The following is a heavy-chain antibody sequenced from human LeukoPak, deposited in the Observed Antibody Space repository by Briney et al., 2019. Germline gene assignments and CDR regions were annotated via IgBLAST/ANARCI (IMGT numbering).Heavy chain of an antibody. CDR2: IGSPGDT. J-gene: IGHJ2*01. CDR1: GFTFSVYD. D-gene: IGHD3-10*01. V-gene: IGHV3-13*01. Sequence: GGSLRLSCAASGFTFSVYDMHWVRQATGKGPEWVSAIGSPGDTYYPGSVKGRFTISRENAKNSLYLQMNSLRDGDTAVYYCAREDASGFDLWGRGTLVIVSS. CDR3: AREDASGFDL.